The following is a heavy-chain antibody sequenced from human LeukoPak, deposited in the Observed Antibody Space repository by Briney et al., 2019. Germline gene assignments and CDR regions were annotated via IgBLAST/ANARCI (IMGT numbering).Heavy chain of an antibody. V-gene: IGHV3-7*01. D-gene: IGHD3-10*01. CDR1: GFTFSNYW. CDR2: IKQDGSEK. Sequence: GGSLRLSCAASGFTFSNYWMSWVRQAPGKGLECVANIKQDGSEKYYVDSVKGRFTISRDNAKNSLYLQMNSLRAEDTAVYYCARDLGGSGNYYTNDAFDIWGQGTMVTVSS. J-gene: IGHJ3*02. CDR3: ARDLGGSGNYYTNDAFDI.